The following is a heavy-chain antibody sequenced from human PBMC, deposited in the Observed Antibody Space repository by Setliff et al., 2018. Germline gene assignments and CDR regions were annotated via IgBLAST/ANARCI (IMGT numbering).Heavy chain of an antibody. CDR3: VGAGTCSY. Sequence: GGSLRLSCTASGLSYSNDWVSWVRQAPGKGLEWVASINPDGSEKYYVDSVEGRFTISRDNAKNSLSLQTNSLRTEDTAVYYCVGAGTCSYWGQGTLVTVSS. CDR2: INPDGSEK. V-gene: IGHV3-7*01. CDR1: GLSYSNDW. J-gene: IGHJ4*02. D-gene: IGHD3-10*02.